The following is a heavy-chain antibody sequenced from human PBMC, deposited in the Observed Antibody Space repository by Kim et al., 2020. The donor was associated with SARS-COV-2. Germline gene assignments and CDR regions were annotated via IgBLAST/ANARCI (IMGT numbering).Heavy chain of an antibody. J-gene: IGHJ4*02. D-gene: IGHD3-10*01. CDR3: TGWRGSGFYFDY. Sequence: GGSLRLSCAASVFTFRSYEINWVRQAPGKGLEWVSYISTSGSTIYYADSVKGRFSISRDNAKNSLFLQMNSLRAEDTAVYYCTGWRGSGFYFDYWGQRTLVTVSS. CDR2: ISTSGSTI. CDR1: VFTFRSYE. V-gene: IGHV3-48*03.